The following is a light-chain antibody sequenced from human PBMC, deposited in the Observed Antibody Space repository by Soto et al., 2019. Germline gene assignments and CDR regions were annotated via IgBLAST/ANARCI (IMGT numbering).Light chain of an antibody. CDR2: GAS. CDR3: QQYGSSPLT. V-gene: IGKV3-20*01. J-gene: IGKJ4*01. CDR1: QSVSSSY. Sequence: DIVLTHPPATLSVSPGERATLSCRASQSVSSSYLAWYQQKPGQAPRLLIYGASSRATGIPDRFSGSGSGTDFTLTISRLEPEDFAVYYCQQYGSSPLTFGGGTKVDTK.